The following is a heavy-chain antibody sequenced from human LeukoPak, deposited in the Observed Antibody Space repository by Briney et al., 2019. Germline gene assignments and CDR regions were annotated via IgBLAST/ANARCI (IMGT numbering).Heavy chain of an antibody. J-gene: IGHJ4*02. Sequence: ASVKVSCKASGYTFTSYYMHWVRQAPGQGLEWMGIINPSGGSTSYAQKFQGRVTMTRDTSISTAYMELSRLRSDDTAVYYCARAKVQYSSGWHYYFDYWGQGTLVTVSS. CDR1: GYTFTSYY. CDR3: ARAKVQYSSGWHYYFDY. CDR2: INPSGGST. V-gene: IGHV1-46*01. D-gene: IGHD6-19*01.